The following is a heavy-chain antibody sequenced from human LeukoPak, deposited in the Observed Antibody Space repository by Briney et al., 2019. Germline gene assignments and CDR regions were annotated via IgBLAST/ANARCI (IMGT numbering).Heavy chain of an antibody. CDR1: GFTFSTYG. D-gene: IGHD2-21*02. J-gene: IGHJ4*02. V-gene: IGHV3-30*18. CDR3: AKDWGDWGYGYYFDH. Sequence: GRSLRLSCAASGFTFSTYGMHWVRQAPGKGLEWVAVVSYDGSNKYYADSVKGRFTISRDNSKNTLYLQMNSLRAEDTAVYYCAKDWGDWGYGYYFDHWGQGTLVTVSS. CDR2: VSYDGSNK.